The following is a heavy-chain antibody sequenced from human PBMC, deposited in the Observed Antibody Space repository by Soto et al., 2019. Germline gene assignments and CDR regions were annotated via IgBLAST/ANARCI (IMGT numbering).Heavy chain of an antibody. V-gene: IGHV3-66*01. Sequence: EVQLVESGGGLVQPGGSLRLSCAASGFTVSSNYMSWVRQAPGKGLEWVSVIYSGGSTYYADSVKGRFTISRDNSKNTLYLQMNSLRAEDTAVYYCARGAGGSYHGDYYYYGMDVWGQGTTVTVSS. D-gene: IGHD1-26*01. CDR2: IYSGGST. CDR1: GFTVSSNY. J-gene: IGHJ6*02. CDR3: ARGAGGSYHGDYYYYGMDV.